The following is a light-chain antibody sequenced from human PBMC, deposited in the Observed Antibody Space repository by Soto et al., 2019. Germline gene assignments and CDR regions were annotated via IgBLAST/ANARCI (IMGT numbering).Light chain of an antibody. J-gene: IGLJ3*02. Sequence: NFMLTQPHSVSESPGQTGTLSCTGSSGSIASNYVQWYQQRPGSAPTTVIYEDNQRPSGVPDRFSGSIDSSSNSASLTISGLKTEDEADYYCQSYDSSRVFGGGTKRTVL. CDR3: QSYDSSRV. CDR1: SGSIASNY. CDR2: EDN. V-gene: IGLV6-57*02.